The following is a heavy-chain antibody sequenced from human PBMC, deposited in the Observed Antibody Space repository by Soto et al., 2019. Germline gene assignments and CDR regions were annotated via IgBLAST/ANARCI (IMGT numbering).Heavy chain of an antibody. CDR3: AREAAAGTQYHWFDP. Sequence: SETLSLTCTVSGGSISSSSYYWGWIRQPPGKGLEWIGSIYYSGSTYYNPSLKSRVTISVDTSKNQFSLKLSSVTAADTAVYYCAREAAAGTQYHWFDPWGQGTLVTVSS. D-gene: IGHD6-13*01. CDR2: IYYSGST. CDR1: GGSISSSSYY. J-gene: IGHJ5*02. V-gene: IGHV4-39*01.